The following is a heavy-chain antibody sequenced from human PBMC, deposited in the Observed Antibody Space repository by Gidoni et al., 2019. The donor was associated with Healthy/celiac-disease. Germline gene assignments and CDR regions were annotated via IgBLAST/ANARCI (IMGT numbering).Heavy chain of an antibody. J-gene: IGHJ4*02. CDR1: GYTFTGYY. V-gene: IGHV1-2*02. CDR3: AREFLNSYGWENYFDY. CDR2: INPNSGGT. D-gene: IGHD5-18*01. Sequence: VQLVQSGAEVKKPGASVKVSCKASGYTFTGYYMHWVRQAPGQGLEWMGWINPNSGGTNYAQKFQGRVTMTRDTSISTAYMELSRLRSDDTAVYYCAREFLNSYGWENYFDYWGQGTLVTVSS.